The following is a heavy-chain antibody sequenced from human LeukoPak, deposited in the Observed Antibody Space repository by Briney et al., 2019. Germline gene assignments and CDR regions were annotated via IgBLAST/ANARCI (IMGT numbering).Heavy chain of an antibody. J-gene: IGHJ4*02. CDR1: GGSISTYY. CDR3: ARVGASGSYSV. V-gene: IGHV4-4*07. D-gene: IGHD1-26*01. Sequence: PSETLSLTCTVSGGSISTYYWSWIRQPAGKGLEWIGRIYTSGSTNYNPSLKSRVTMSVDTSKNQFSLRLSSVTAADTAVYYCARVGASGSYSVWGQGTLVTVSS. CDR2: IYTSGST.